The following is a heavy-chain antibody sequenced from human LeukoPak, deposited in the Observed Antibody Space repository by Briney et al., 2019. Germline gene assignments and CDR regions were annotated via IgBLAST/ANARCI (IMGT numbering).Heavy chain of an antibody. D-gene: IGHD3-22*01. V-gene: IGHV1-69*01. CDR3: ASADGLGYYDSSGYYGTYYFDY. Sequence: ASVKVSCKASGGTFISYAISWVRQAPGQGLEWMGGIIPIFGTANYAQKFQGRVTITADESTSTAYMELSSLRSEDTAVYYCASADGLGYYDSSGYYGTYYFDYWGQGTLVTVSS. CDR1: GGTFISYA. J-gene: IGHJ4*02. CDR2: IIPIFGTA.